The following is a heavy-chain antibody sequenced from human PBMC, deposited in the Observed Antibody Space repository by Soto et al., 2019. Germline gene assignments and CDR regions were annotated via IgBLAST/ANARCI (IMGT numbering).Heavy chain of an antibody. CDR3: ARAAERSIAAAGSFGNWFDP. J-gene: IGHJ5*02. Sequence: PSETLSLTCAVYGGSFSGYYWSWIRQPPGKGLEWIGEINHSGSTNYNPSLKSRVTISVDTSKNQFSLKLSSVTAADTAVYYCARAAERSIAAAGSFGNWFDPWGQGTLVTVSS. V-gene: IGHV4-34*01. CDR2: INHSGST. D-gene: IGHD6-13*01. CDR1: GGSFSGYY.